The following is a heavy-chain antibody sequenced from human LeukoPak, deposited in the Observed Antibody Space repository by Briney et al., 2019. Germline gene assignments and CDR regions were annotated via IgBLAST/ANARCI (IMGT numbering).Heavy chain of an antibody. J-gene: IGHJ4*02. CDR2: IYIKST. CDR1: GGSIGTFS. V-gene: IGHV4-59*01. D-gene: IGHD2-8*01. Sequence: SETLSPTCTVSGGSIGTFSWSWILQFPGKGLEWIGSIYIKSTNYNPSLKSRVAISVDTSKNQFSLRLDSVTTADTAVYYCARDTTGASGMQYWGQGTLVTVSS. CDR3: ARDTTGASGMQY.